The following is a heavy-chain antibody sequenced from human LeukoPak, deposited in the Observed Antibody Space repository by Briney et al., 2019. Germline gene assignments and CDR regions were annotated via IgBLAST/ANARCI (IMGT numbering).Heavy chain of an antibody. Sequence: SQTLSLTCAISGDSVSSSSAAWNWIRQSPSRGLEWLGRTYYRSKWYNDYAVSVKSRITINPDTSKNQFSLQLNSVTPEDTAVYYCARDISGVSVALAHNWFDPWGQGTLVTVSS. CDR3: ARDISGVSVALAHNWFDP. CDR1: GDSVSSSSAA. V-gene: IGHV6-1*01. D-gene: IGHD6-19*01. CDR2: TYYRSKWYN. J-gene: IGHJ5*02.